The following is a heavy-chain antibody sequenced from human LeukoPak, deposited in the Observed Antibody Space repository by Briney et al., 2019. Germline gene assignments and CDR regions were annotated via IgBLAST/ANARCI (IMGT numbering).Heavy chain of an antibody. J-gene: IGHJ2*01. CDR2: INHSGST. CDR1: GGSFSGYY. CDR3: ARARIVGATRPWYFDL. Sequence: ASETLSLTCAVYGGSFSGYYWSWIRQPPGKGLEWIGEINHSGSTNYNPSLKSRVAISVDTSKNQFSLKLSSVTAADTAVYYCARARIVGATRPWYFDLWGRGTLVTVSS. D-gene: IGHD1-26*01. V-gene: IGHV4-34*01.